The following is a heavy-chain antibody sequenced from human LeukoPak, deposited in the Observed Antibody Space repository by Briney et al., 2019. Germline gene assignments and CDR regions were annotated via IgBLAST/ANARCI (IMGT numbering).Heavy chain of an antibody. CDR2: INHSGST. V-gene: IGHV4-34*01. D-gene: IGHD6-19*01. CDR3: ALRASSGWLSIDY. Sequence: PSETLSLTCAVYGGSFSGYYWSWMRQPPGKGLEWIGEINHSGSTNYNPSLKSRVTISVDTSKNQFSLKLSSVTAVDTAVYYCALRASSGWLSIDYWGQGTLVTVSS. J-gene: IGHJ4*02. CDR1: GGSFSGYY.